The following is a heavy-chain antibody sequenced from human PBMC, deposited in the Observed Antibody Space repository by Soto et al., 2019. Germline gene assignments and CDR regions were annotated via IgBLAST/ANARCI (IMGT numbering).Heavy chain of an antibody. Sequence: SGPTLVNPTETLTLTCTFSGFSLSSVRIGVSWVRQPPGKALEWLAHIFSNDEKAHSTSLKSRLSISKYTSKSQVVLTMTNMDPADTATYYCARSWDDYGDYGYFQHWGQGTLVTVSS. J-gene: IGHJ1*01. CDR1: GFSLSSVRIG. V-gene: IGHV2-26*01. CDR2: IFSNDEK. D-gene: IGHD4-17*01. CDR3: ARSWDDYGDYGYFQH.